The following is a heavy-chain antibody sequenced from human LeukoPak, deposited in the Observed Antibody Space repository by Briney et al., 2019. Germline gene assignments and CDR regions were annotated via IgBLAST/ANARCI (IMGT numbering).Heavy chain of an antibody. V-gene: IGHV3-30*04. CDR1: GFSFSSYA. Sequence: PGRSLRLSCAASGFSFSSYAMHWVRQVPGKGLEWVTVISFDGNNKYYADSVKGRFTISRDNSKYTLYLEMNSLRTEDTAMYYCASSSAPCSGGSCYSYAFDIWGQGTLVTVSS. J-gene: IGHJ3*02. CDR2: ISFDGNNK. D-gene: IGHD2-15*01. CDR3: ASSSAPCSGGSCYSYAFDI.